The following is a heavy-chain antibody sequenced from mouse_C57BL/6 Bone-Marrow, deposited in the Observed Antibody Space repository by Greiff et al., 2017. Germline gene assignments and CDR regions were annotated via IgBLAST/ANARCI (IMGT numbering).Heavy chain of an antibody. D-gene: IGHD5-2*01. CDR1: GFTFSDYG. CDR2: ISSGSSTI. V-gene: IGHV5-17*01. Sequence: EVKVVESGGGLVKPGGSLKLSCAASGFTFSDYGMHWVRQAPEKGLEWVAYISSGSSTIYYADTVKGRFTISRDNAKNTLFLQMTSLWSAYTSMYYCARENILLSMDYWGQGTSVTVSS. J-gene: IGHJ4*01. CDR3: ARENILLSMDY.